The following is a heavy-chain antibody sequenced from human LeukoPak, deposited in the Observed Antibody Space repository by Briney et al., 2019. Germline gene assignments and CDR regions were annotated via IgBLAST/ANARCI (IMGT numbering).Heavy chain of an antibody. D-gene: IGHD6-19*01. J-gene: IGHJ4*02. V-gene: IGHV3-74*01. CDR3: AKYGSGWYVGLSNYFDY. CDR2: IKSDGSS. CDR1: GFTFSSYW. Sequence: GGSLRLSCAASGFTFSSYWMHWVRQAPGKGLVWVSRIKSDGSSIYADSVKGRFTISRDNSKNTLYLQMNSLRAEDTAVYYCAKYGSGWYVGLSNYFDYWGQGTLVTVSS.